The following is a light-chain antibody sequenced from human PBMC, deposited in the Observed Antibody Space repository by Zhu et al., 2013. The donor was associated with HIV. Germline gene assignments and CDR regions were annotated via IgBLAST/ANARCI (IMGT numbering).Light chain of an antibody. V-gene: IGKV3-11*01. CDR3: QQRRDWPRT. J-gene: IGKJ1*01. Sequence: DIVLTQSPGTLSLSPGESATLSCRTSQSVGSTFLAWYQQKPGQAPRLLIYDASNRATDIPARFSGSGSGTDFTLTISSLEPEDFAVYYCQQRRDWPRTFGQGTKVE. CDR2: DAS. CDR1: QSVGSTF.